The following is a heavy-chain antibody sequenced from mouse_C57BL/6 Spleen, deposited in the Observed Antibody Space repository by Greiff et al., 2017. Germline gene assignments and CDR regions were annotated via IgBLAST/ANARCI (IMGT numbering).Heavy chain of an antibody. D-gene: IGHD2-4*01. Sequence: EVKVEESGEGLVKPGGSLKLSCAASGFTFSSYAMSWVRQTPEKRLEWVAYISSGGDYIYYADTVKGRFTISRDNARNTLYLQMSSLKSEDTAMYYCTREGWDYDGDAYAMDYWGQGTSVTVSS. CDR2: ISSGGDYI. CDR3: TREGWDYDGDAYAMDY. CDR1: GFTFSSYA. V-gene: IGHV5-9-1*02. J-gene: IGHJ4*01.